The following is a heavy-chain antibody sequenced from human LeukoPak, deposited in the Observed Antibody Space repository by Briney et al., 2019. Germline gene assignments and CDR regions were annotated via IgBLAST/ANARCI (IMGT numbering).Heavy chain of an antibody. CDR2: TYYRSKWYN. CDR3: PRDMGTTGWYTFDY. J-gene: IGHJ4*02. V-gene: IGHV6-1*01. Sequence: SQTLSLTCAISGDSVSSKNGAWNWIRQSPSRGLEWLGRTYYRSKWYNDYAEFIQGRITINPDTSKNQFSLQLNSVTPEDTAVYFCPRDMGTTGWYTFDYWGQGTLVTVSS. D-gene: IGHD6-19*01. CDR1: GDSVSSKNGA.